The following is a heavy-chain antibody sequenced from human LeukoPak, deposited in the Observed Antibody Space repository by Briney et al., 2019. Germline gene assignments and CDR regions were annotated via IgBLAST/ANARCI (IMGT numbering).Heavy chain of an antibody. CDR2: IKPTTGST. J-gene: IGHJ5*02. CDR1: GYTFTSYY. CDR3: TRRADSSGDQYNWFDP. D-gene: IGHD3-22*01. V-gene: IGHV1-46*01. Sequence: ASVKVSCKASGYTFTSYYMHWVRQAPGQGLEWMGIIKPTTGSTSYAQKFQGRVTMTRDTSTSTVYMELSSLRSEDTAVYYCTRRADSSGDQYNWFDPWGQGTLVTVSS.